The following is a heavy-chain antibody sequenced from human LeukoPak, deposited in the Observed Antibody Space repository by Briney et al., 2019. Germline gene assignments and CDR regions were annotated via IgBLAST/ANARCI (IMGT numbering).Heavy chain of an antibody. V-gene: IGHV3-21*04. D-gene: IGHD1-26*01. CDR3: AKEFRSGSSFDY. CDR2: ISSGTSFI. J-gene: IGHJ4*02. CDR1: GFTFSTYN. Sequence: PGGSLRLSCAASGFTFSTYNMNWVRQAPGKGLEWVSSISSGTSFIYYADSVKGRFTISRDNSKNTLYLQMNSLRAEDTAVYYCAKEFRSGSSFDYWGQGTLVTVSS.